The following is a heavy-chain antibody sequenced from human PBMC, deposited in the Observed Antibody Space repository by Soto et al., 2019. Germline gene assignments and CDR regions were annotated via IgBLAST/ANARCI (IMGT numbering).Heavy chain of an antibody. V-gene: IGHV4-59*08. Sequence: LETLSLTCTVSGGSISSYYWRWIRQPPGKGLEWIGYIYYSGSTNYNPSLKSRVTISVDTSKNQLSLKLSSVTAADTAVYYCARRYGYYFDYWGQGTLVTVSS. D-gene: IGHD4-17*01. CDR3: ARRYGYYFDY. J-gene: IGHJ4*02. CDR1: GGSISSYY. CDR2: IYYSGST.